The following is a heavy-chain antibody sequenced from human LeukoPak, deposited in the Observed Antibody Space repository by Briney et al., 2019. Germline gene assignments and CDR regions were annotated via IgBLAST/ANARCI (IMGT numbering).Heavy chain of an antibody. CDR3: AKDATAVPGTVYMDV. D-gene: IGHD6-19*01. Sequence: GGSLRLSCAAYGFTFSSYSMNWVRQAPGKGLEWVSFISTSSSYIYYADSVKGRFTISRDNAKNSVYLQMSSLRDEDTALYYCAKDATAVPGTVYMDVWGKGTTVTVSS. J-gene: IGHJ6*03. CDR2: ISTSSSYI. CDR1: GFTFSSYS. V-gene: IGHV3-21*01.